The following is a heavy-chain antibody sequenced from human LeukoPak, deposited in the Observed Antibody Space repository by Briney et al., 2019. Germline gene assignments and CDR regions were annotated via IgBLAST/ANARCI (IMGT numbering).Heavy chain of an antibody. J-gene: IGHJ4*02. D-gene: IGHD4-17*01. V-gene: IGHV4-34*01. CDR1: GGSFSGYY. CDR3: ARGRCATVIN. CDR2: INHSGST. Sequence: SETLSLTCAVYGGSFSGYYWSWIRQPPGKGLEWIGEINHSGSTNYNPSLKSRVTISVDTSKNQFSLKLSSVTAADTAVYYCARGRCATVINWGQGPLVTVSS.